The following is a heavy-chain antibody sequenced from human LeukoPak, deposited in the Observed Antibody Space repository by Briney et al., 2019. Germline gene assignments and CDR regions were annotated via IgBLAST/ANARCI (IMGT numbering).Heavy chain of an antibody. CDR3: AREGGGYYDSSGYYYSY. CDR1: GFTFSSYA. CDR2: ISSNGGST. J-gene: IGHJ4*02. Sequence: GGSLRLSCAASGFTFSSYAMHWVRQAPGKGLEYVSAISSNGGSTYYANSVKGRFTISRDNSKNTLYLQMGSLRAEDVAVYYCAREGGGYYDSSGYYYSYWGQGTLVTVSS. V-gene: IGHV3-64*01. D-gene: IGHD3-22*01.